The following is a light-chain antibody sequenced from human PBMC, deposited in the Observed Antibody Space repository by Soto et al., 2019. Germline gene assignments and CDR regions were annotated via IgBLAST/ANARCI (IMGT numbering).Light chain of an antibody. J-gene: IGKJ4*01. CDR3: QQYDDWLRLT. CDR2: GAS. Sequence: EIVMTQSPANLSMSPGERATLSCRASQSVNIYLAWYQQKPGQAPRLLIFGASYRATGIPARFSGSGSGTEFNLTISSLQSEDFAVYFCQQYDDWLRLTFGGGTKVDIK. CDR1: QSVNIY. V-gene: IGKV3D-15*01.